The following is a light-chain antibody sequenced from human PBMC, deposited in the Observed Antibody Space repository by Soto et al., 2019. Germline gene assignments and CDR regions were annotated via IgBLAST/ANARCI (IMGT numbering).Light chain of an antibody. Sequence: EIVLTQSPATLSSSPGDSVTLSCRASQYSNTRLAWYQHRPGQAPRLLIYQTSIRAARIPASFSASGTATDSTLTFSDVQPEDFAVYYCHQRQSWPRTFGQGTKVDI. V-gene: IGKV3-11*01. CDR1: QYSNTR. CDR3: HQRQSWPRT. J-gene: IGKJ1*01. CDR2: QTS.